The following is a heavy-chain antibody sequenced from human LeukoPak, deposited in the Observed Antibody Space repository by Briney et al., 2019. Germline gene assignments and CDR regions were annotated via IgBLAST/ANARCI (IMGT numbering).Heavy chain of an antibody. CDR3: ARGGGYCSSTSCYAFDY. D-gene: IGHD2-2*01. J-gene: IGHJ4*02. CDR1: GGSISGHF. Sequence: SETLSLTCTVSGGSISGHFWSWIRRPPGKGLEWIGEINHSGSTNYNPSLKSRVTISVDTSKNQFSLKLSSVTAADTAVYYCARGGGYCSSTSCYAFDYWGQGTLVTVSS. V-gene: IGHV4-34*01. CDR2: INHSGST.